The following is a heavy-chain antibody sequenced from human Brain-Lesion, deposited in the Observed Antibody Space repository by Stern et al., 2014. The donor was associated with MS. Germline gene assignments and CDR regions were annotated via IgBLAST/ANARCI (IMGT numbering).Heavy chain of an antibody. CDR1: GFSLSNAAMG. CDR3: ARKREYCSGGICFAGYYDS. D-gene: IGHD2-15*01. CDR2: IFSTGET. J-gene: IGHJ4*02. V-gene: IGHV2-26*01. Sequence: ESGPVLVKPTETLTLTCSVSGFSLSNAAMGVSWIRQPPGKALECLAHIFSTGETAYSTSLKSRLTISKDTSSSQVVLTMANMDPVEPATYYCARKREYCSGGICFAGYYDSWGQGTLVTVSS.